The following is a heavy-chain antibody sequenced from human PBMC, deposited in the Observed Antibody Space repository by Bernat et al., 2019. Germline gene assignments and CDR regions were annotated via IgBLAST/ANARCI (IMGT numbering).Heavy chain of an antibody. CDR3: ARQHLASCSGDCPGLGKIDY. D-gene: IGHD2-21*02. Sequence: QLQLQESGPGLVKPLETLSLTCTVSGGSISSSSYYWGWIRQPPGKGLEWIGSIYYSGSTYYNPSLKSRVTISVDTSKNQFSLKLSSVTAADTAVYYCARQHLASCSGDCPGLGKIDYRGQGTLVTVSS. CDR2: IYYSGST. CDR1: GGSISSSSYY. V-gene: IGHV4-39*01. J-gene: IGHJ4*02.